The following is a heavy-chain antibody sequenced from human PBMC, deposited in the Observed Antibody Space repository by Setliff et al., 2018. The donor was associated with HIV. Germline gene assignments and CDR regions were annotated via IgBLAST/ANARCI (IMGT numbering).Heavy chain of an antibody. V-gene: IGHV4-34*01. D-gene: IGHD6-25*01. Sequence: LSLTCAVYGGSFSCYSRSWIRQPQGKGLEWIGEINHRGSTNYNPSLKSRVTISVETSKNQFSLKLSSVTAADTAVYYCAREAARVVDVWGQGTLVTVSS. CDR1: GGSFSCYS. CDR3: AREAARVVDV. J-gene: IGHJ4*02. CDR2: INHRGST.